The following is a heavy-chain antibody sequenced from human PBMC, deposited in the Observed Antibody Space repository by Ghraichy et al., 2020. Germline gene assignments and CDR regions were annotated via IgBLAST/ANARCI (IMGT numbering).Heavy chain of an antibody. CDR1: GFTFSSYA. CDR2: ISGSGGST. V-gene: IGHV3-23*01. D-gene: IGHD5-18*01. J-gene: IGHJ4*02. CDR3: AKELDTAMDLFDY. Sequence: LSLTCAASGFTFSSYAMSWVRQAPGKGLEWVSAISGSGGSTYYADSVKGRFTISRDNSKNTLYLQMNSLRAEDTAVYYCAKELDTAMDLFDYWGQGTLVTVSS.